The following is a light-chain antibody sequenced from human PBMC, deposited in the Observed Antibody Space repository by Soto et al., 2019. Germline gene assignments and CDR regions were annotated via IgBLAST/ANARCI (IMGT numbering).Light chain of an antibody. CDR1: ESVSSN. J-gene: IGKJ1*01. CDR2: GAS. Sequence: EVVMTQSPATLSVSPGERATLSCRASESVSSNLAWYQQRPGQAPRLVIYGASTRATDIPARFSGDGSGTEFTFTISSLQSEDFAVYYCLQYNNWVPTFGQGTKVDIK. CDR3: LQYNNWVPT. V-gene: IGKV3-15*01.